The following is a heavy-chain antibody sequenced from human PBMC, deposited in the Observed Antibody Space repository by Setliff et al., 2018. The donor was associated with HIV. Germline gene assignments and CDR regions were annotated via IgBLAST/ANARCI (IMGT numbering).Heavy chain of an antibody. V-gene: IGHV4-39*01. CDR2: IYYNGGT. CDR1: GGSTNHNRYY. J-gene: IGHJ4*02. D-gene: IGHD5-18*01. CDR3: ARHVGNSCGYRVYFDN. Sequence: PSETLSPTFTVSGGSTNHNRYYWGWIRQPPGKGLEWIGSIYYNGGTYYNPSHTSRVTISIDTSENQFSLKLRYVTAADTAVYFCARHVGNSCGYRVYFDNWGQGMMVTVSS.